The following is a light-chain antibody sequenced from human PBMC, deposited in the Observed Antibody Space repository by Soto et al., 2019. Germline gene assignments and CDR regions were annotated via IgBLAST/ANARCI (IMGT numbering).Light chain of an antibody. V-gene: IGKV3-20*01. J-gene: IGKJ1*01. CDR1: QSVSSSY. CDR3: HQYGSSPWT. CDR2: GAS. Sequence: EIVLTQSPGTLSLSPGKRATLACRASQSVSSSYLAWYQQKPGQAPRLLIYGASSRATGIPDRFSGSGSGTDFTLTISSLEPEDFAVYYCHQYGSSPWTFGQGTKVEIK.